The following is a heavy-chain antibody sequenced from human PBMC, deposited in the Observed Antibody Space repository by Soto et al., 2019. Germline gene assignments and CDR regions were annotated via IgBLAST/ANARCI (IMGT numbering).Heavy chain of an antibody. Sequence: PGGSLRLSCAASGFTFSNVWMTWVRQVPGKGLEWVGRIKSKTAGGTIDCAAPVNGRFTISRDDSKNTAYLQMNSLKTEDTAVYYCTTVGRSGYDDWGRGTLVTVSS. D-gene: IGHD5-12*01. CDR2: IKSKTAGGTI. CDR3: TTVGRSGYDD. V-gene: IGHV3-15*01. CDR1: GFTFSNVW. J-gene: IGHJ4*02.